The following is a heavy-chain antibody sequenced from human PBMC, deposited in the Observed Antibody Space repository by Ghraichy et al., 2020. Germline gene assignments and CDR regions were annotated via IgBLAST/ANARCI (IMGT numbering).Heavy chain of an antibody. Sequence: GGSLRLSCAASGFTFSSYSMNWVRQAPGKGLEWVSYISISSSTIYYVDSVKGRFTISRDNAKNSLYLQMNSLRDEDTAVYYCARGDYYDFWSGVDYWGQGXXXXXXS. V-gene: IGHV3-48*02. J-gene: IGHJ4*02. CDR2: ISISSSTI. CDR3: ARGDYYDFWSGVDY. D-gene: IGHD3-3*01. CDR1: GFTFSSYS.